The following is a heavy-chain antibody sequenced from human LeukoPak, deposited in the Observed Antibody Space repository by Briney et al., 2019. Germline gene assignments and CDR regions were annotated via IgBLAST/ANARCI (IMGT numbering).Heavy chain of an antibody. CDR3: ARDPLRRSSSWFGSNWFDP. V-gene: IGHV1-2*02. CDR1: GYTFTGYY. J-gene: IGHJ5*02. Sequence: ASLKVSCKASGYTFTGYYIHWVRQAPGQGLEWMGWINPNSGGTRYAQKFQGGVTMTRDTSISTAYMELSSLRSDDTAVYYCARDPLRRSSSWFGSNWFDPWGQGTLVTVSS. CDR2: INPNSGGT. D-gene: IGHD6-13*01.